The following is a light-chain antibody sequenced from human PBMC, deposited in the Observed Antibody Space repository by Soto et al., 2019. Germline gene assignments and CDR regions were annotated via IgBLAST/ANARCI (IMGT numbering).Light chain of an antibody. V-gene: IGKV1-13*02. CDR3: QQYNTYST. J-gene: IGKJ5*01. Sequence: AIQLTQSPSSLSASIGDRVTITCRASQDINSYLAWYQQKPGKAPNLLIYDASSLKSGVPARFSGSGSGTEFTLTISSLQPDDFATYYCQQYNTYSTFGQGTRLEI. CDR2: DAS. CDR1: QDINSY.